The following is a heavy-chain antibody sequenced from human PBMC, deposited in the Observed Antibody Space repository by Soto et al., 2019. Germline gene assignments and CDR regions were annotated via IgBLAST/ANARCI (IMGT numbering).Heavy chain of an antibody. J-gene: IGHJ5*02. CDR2: IYHTVST. CDR1: GVSISSSNW. CDR3: ARPRWFDP. Sequence: QVQLQESGPGLVKPSGTLSLTCAVSGVSISSSNWWSWVRQPPGKGLAWIGEIYHTVSTNSNPYLNSRLTITVDKSKNQFSLKVSAVTAADTAVYYCARPRWFDPWGQCTLVTPS. V-gene: IGHV4-4*02.